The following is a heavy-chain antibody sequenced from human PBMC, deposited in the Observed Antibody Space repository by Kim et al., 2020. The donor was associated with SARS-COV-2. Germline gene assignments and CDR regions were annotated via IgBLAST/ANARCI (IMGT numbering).Heavy chain of an antibody. J-gene: IGHJ5*02. Sequence: SETLSLTCAVYGGSFSGYYWSWIRQPPGKGLEWIGEINHSGSTNYNPSLKSRVTISVDTSKNQFSLKLSSVTAADTAVYYCARGTIRIYGSGSYSSWFDPWGQRTLVTVSS. V-gene: IGHV4-34*01. D-gene: IGHD3-10*01. CDR1: GGSFSGYY. CDR2: INHSGST. CDR3: ARGTIRIYGSGSYSSWFDP.